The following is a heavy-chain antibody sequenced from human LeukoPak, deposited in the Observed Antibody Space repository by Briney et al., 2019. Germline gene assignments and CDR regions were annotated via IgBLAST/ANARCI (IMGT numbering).Heavy chain of an antibody. Sequence: TGGSLRLSCAASGFTFSSHSMNWVRQAPGKGLEWLSYITSSSNLIYYADSVKGRFTTSRDNAKNSVYLQMNSLRAEDTAVYYCARDKNGVFDIWGQGTMVTVSS. J-gene: IGHJ3*02. D-gene: IGHD3-3*01. CDR1: GFTFSSHS. CDR2: ITSSSNLI. CDR3: ARDKNGVFDI. V-gene: IGHV3-48*01.